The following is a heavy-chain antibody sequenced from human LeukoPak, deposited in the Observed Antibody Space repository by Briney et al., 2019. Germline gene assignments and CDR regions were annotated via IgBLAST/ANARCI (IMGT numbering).Heavy chain of an antibody. CDR3: ARSRFGELSDY. V-gene: IGHV3-21*01. Sequence: PGGSLTLSCAASGFTFSSYSMNWVRQAPGKGLEWVSSISSSSYIYYADSVKGRFTISRDNAKNSLYLQMNSLRAEDTAVYYCARSRFGELSDYWGQGTLVTVSS. J-gene: IGHJ4*02. CDR2: ISSSSYI. CDR1: GFTFSSYS. D-gene: IGHD3-10*02.